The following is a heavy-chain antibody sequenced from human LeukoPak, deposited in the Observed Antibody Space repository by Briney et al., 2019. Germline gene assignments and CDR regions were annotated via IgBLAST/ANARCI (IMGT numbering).Heavy chain of an antibody. CDR1: GGSISSGGYS. J-gene: IGHJ4*02. CDR3: ARAINGLMDY. V-gene: IGHV4-30-2*01. Sequence: PSETLSLTCAVSGGSISSGGYSWSWIRQPPGKGLEWIGYIYHSGGTYYNPSLKSRVTISVDRSKNQFSLKLSSVTAADTAVYSCARAINGLMDYWGQGTLVTVSS. CDR2: IYHSGGT. D-gene: IGHD2-21*01.